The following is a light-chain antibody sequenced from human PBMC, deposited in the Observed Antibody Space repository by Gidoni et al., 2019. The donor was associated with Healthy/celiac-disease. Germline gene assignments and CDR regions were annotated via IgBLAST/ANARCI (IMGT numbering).Light chain of an antibody. V-gene: IGKV3-15*01. Sequence: EIVMTQSPATLSVSPGERATLSCRASQSVSINLAWYQQKPGHAPRILIYGASTRATGIPARFSGSGSGTEFTLTISSLQSEDFAVYYCQQYNNWPPWAFGQGTKVEIK. J-gene: IGKJ1*01. CDR2: GAS. CDR3: QQYNNWPPWA. CDR1: QSVSIN.